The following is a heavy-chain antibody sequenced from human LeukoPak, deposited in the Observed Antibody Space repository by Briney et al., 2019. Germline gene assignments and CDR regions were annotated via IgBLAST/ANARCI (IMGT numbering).Heavy chain of an antibody. V-gene: IGHV1-69*13. CDR2: IIPIFGTA. D-gene: IGHD3-3*01. CDR1: GGTFNSYA. Sequence: SVKVSCKASGGTFNSYAISWVRQAPGQGLEWMGGIIPIFGTANYAQKFQGRVTITADESTSTAYMELSSLRSEDTAVYYCARGPGMEWLLYFDYWGQGTLVTVSS. J-gene: IGHJ4*02. CDR3: ARGPGMEWLLYFDY.